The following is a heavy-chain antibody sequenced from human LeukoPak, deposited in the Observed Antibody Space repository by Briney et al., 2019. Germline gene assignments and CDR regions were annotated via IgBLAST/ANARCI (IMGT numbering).Heavy chain of an antibody. V-gene: IGHV3-74*01. Sequence: PGGSLRLSCAASGFTFSSYWMHWVRHVPGKGLVWVSRINSGGTTTNCADSVKGRFTISRDNAKNTLYLQMNSLRAEDTAVYYCGRETYTYDTSGPDHWGQGTLVTVSS. J-gene: IGHJ4*02. CDR1: GFTFSSYW. CDR3: GRETYTYDTSGPDH. D-gene: IGHD3-22*01. CDR2: INSGGTTT.